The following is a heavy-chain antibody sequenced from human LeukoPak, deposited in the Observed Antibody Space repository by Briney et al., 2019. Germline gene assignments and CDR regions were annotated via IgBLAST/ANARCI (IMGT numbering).Heavy chain of an antibody. CDR1: GFTFSDYA. Sequence: GGSLRLSCAASGFTFSDYAMHWVRQAPGKELEYVSAISSNGGSIHYANSVKGRFTISRDNSKNTLYLQMDSLRAEDMAVYYCIRHYYGSGSSYFDYWGQGTLVTVSS. CDR3: IRHYYGSGSSYFDY. D-gene: IGHD3-10*01. J-gene: IGHJ4*02. V-gene: IGHV3-64*01. CDR2: ISSNGGSI.